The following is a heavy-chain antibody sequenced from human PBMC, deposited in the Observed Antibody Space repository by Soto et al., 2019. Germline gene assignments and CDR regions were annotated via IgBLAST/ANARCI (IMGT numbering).Heavy chain of an antibody. CDR1: GGCFSGYY. Sequence: SETLSRTCAVYGGCFSGYYWCWIRQPPGKRQEWIGEINHSGSTNYNPTLKSRVTISVDTSKNQFSLKLSSVTAGDTAVYYCASLVVVVARSCSSYSTDVCYKGPMGTVSS. V-gene: IGHV4-34*01. CDR3: ASLVVVVARSCSSYSTDV. J-gene: IGHJ6*03. D-gene: IGHD2-15*01. CDR2: INHSGST.